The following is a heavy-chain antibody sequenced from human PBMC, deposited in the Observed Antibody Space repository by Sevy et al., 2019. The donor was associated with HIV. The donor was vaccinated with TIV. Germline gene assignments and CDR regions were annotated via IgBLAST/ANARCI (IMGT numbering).Heavy chain of an antibody. CDR2: IYGSRGVT. V-gene: IGHV3-23*01. CDR1: GFTFSSYA. CDR3: AGGRYDSSGSFDAFDI. D-gene: IGHD3-22*01. Sequence: GGSLRLSCAASGFTFSSYALNWVRQAPGKGLEWVSTIYGSRGVTHYADYVKGRFTISRDNSKNTLYLQMNSLRTEDTAVYFCAGGRYDSSGSFDAFDIWGQGTMVTVSS. J-gene: IGHJ3*02.